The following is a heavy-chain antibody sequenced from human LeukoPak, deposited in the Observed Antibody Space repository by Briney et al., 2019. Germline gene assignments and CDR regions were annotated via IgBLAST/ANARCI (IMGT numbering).Heavy chain of an antibody. D-gene: IGHD3-3*01. CDR2: IYSSGST. V-gene: IGHV4-59*01. Sequence: KPSETLSLTCTVSGGSISSYYWIWIRQSPGKGLEWIAYIYSSGSTNSNPSLKSRLTMSVDTSKKQFSLKLSSVTAADTAVYYCAGGTLYGVVTPLQYWGQGTPVTVSP. J-gene: IGHJ4*02. CDR3: AGGTLYGVVTPLQY. CDR1: GGSISSYY.